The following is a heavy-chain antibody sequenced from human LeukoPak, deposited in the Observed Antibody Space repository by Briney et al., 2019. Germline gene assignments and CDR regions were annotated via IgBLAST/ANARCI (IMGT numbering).Heavy chain of an antibody. Sequence: SETLSLTCTVSGGSISSYYWSWIRQPPGKGLEWIGEINHSGSTNYNPSLKSRVTISVDTSKNQFSLKLSSVTAADTAVYYCARGRYGPRDYWGQGTLVTVSS. J-gene: IGHJ4*02. D-gene: IGHD4-17*01. CDR3: ARGRYGPRDY. V-gene: IGHV4-34*01. CDR1: GGSISSYY. CDR2: INHSGST.